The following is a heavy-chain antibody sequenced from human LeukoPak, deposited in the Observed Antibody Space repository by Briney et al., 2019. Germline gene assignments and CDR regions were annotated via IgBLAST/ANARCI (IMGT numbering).Heavy chain of an antibody. CDR1: GESFSGYY. CDR3: ASLRERSYYARGFDY. J-gene: IGHJ4*02. V-gene: IGHV4-34*01. Sequence: SETLSLTCAVYGESFSGYYWSWIRQPPGKGLEWIGDINHSGSTNYNPSLKSRVTISVDTSKNQFSLKLSSVTAADTAVYYCASLRERSYYARGFDYWGQGTLVTVSS. D-gene: IGHD3-3*01. CDR2: INHSGST.